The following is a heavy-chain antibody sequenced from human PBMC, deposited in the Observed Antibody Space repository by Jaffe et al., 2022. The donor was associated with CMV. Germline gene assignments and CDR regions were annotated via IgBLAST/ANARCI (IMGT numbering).Heavy chain of an antibody. CDR3: ARDRSMVRGGRLDYYYYYGMDV. Sequence: QVQLVQSGAEVKKPGASVKVSCKASGYTFTSYYMHWVRQAPGQGLEWMGIINPSGGSTSYAQKFQGRVTMTRDTSTSTVYMELSSLRSEDTAVYYCARDRSMVRGGRLDYYYYYGMDVWGQGTTVTVSS. D-gene: IGHD3-10*01. V-gene: IGHV1-46*01. CDR1: GYTFTSYY. J-gene: IGHJ6*02. CDR2: INPSGGST.